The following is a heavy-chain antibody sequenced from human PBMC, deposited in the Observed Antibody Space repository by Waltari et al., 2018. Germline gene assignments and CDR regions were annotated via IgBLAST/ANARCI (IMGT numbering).Heavy chain of an antibody. CDR1: GFTFSGYS. V-gene: IGHV3-21*01. J-gene: IGHJ4*02. D-gene: IGHD6-13*01. CDR3: ARDPPIRIAAAEFDY. Sequence: EVQLVESGGGLVKPGGSLRLSCAASGFTFSGYSMNWVRQAPGKGLEWVSSISSSSSNIYYADSVKGRFTIARDNAKNALYLQMNSLRAEDTAVYYCARDPPIRIAAAEFDYWGQGTLVTVSS. CDR2: ISSSSSNI.